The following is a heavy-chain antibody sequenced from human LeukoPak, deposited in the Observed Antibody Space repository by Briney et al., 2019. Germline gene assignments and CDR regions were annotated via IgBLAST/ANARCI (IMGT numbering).Heavy chain of an antibody. Sequence: SVKVSCKASGFTFTSSAMQWVRQARGQRLEWIGWIVVGSGNTNYAQKFQERVTITRDMSTSTAYMELSSLRSEDTAVYYCARQYNWNYGGWFDPWGQGTLVTVSS. CDR2: IVVGSGNT. V-gene: IGHV1-58*02. J-gene: IGHJ5*02. D-gene: IGHD1-7*01. CDR3: ARQYNWNYGGWFDP. CDR1: GFTFTSSA.